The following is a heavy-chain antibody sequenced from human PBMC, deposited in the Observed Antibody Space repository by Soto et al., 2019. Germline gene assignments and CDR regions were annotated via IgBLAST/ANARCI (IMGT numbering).Heavy chain of an antibody. Sequence: SVKVSCKASGGTFSSYAMSWVRQAPGQGLEWMGGIIPIFGTANYAQKFQGRVTITADESTSTAYMELSSPRSEDAAVYYCASSKSTVVTPNWFDPWGQGTLVTVSS. D-gene: IGHD4-17*01. V-gene: IGHV1-69*13. CDR1: GGTFSSYA. J-gene: IGHJ5*02. CDR3: ASSKSTVVTPNWFDP. CDR2: IIPIFGTA.